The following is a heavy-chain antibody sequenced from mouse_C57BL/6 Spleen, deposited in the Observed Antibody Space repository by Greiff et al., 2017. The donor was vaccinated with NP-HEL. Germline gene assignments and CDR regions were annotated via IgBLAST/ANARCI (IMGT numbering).Heavy chain of an antibody. CDR2: IYPRSGNT. D-gene: IGHD1-1*01. CDR1: GYTFTSYG. Sequence: VQLVESGAELARPGASVKLSCKASGYTFTSYGISWVKQRTGQGLEWIGEIYPRSGNTYYNEKFKGKATLTADKSSSTAYMELRSLTSEDSAVYFCARAVDYYGSSYPFAYWGQGTLVTVSA. CDR3: ARAVDYYGSSYPFAY. J-gene: IGHJ3*01. V-gene: IGHV1-81*01.